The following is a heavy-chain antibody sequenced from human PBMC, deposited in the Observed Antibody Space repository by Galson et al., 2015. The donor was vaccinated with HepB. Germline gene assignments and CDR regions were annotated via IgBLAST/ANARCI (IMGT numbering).Heavy chain of an antibody. J-gene: IGHJ2*01. V-gene: IGHV3-30-3*01. CDR3: AREGEDLRLIWYFDL. D-gene: IGHD2-21*01. Sequence: SLRLSCAASGFNFSNYAMHWVRQAPGKGLEWVVVVSHDGTIKFYADSVKGRFTISRDNSKNTLSLQMNSLRTEDTAVYYCAREGEDLRLIWYFDLWGRGTLVTVSS. CDR2: VSHDGTIK. CDR1: GFNFSNYA.